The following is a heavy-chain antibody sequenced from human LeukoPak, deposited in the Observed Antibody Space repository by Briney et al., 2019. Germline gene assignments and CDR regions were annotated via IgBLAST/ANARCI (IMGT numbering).Heavy chain of an antibody. J-gene: IGHJ6*02. Sequence: GASVNVSCKASGYTFTSYGISWVRQAPGQGLEWMGWISAYSGNTNYAQKLQGRVTMTTDTSTSTAYMELRSLRSDDTAVYYCARDRPYLGYCSSTSCYRASYYYYGMDVWGQGTTVTVSS. CDR2: ISAYSGNT. CDR3: ARDRPYLGYCSSTSCYRASYYYYGMDV. CDR1: GYTFTSYG. V-gene: IGHV1-18*01. D-gene: IGHD2-2*02.